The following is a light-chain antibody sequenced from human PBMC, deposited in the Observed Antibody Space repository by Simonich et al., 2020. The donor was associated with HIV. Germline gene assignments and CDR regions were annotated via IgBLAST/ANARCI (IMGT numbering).Light chain of an antibody. CDR3: SSYTSSSNTI. Sequence: QSALTQPASVSGSPGQSITISCTGTSSDAGIYNLVSWYQQHPGKAPKLMLYEGSKRPSGVSHRFSGSKSGNTASLTISGLQAEDEADYYCSSYTSSSNTIFGGGTKVTVL. V-gene: IGLV2-14*02. J-gene: IGLJ2*01. CDR2: EGS. CDR1: SSDAGIYNL.